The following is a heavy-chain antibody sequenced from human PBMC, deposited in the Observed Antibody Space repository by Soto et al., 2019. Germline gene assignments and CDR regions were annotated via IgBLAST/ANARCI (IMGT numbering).Heavy chain of an antibody. CDR1: GGTFSRYT. CDR3: ARDATLYDSSAYYYLY. V-gene: IGHV1-69*13. Sequence: SVKVSCKASGGTFSRYTITWVLQAPGQGLEWMGGITPMFGTPNYAQKFQGRVTITADESTSTAYMELSSLRSEDTAMYYCARDATLYDSSAYYYLYWGQGTLVTVSS. CDR2: ITPMFGTP. J-gene: IGHJ4*02. D-gene: IGHD3-22*01.